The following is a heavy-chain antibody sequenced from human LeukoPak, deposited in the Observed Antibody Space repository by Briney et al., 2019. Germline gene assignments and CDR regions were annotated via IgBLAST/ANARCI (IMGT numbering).Heavy chain of an antibody. V-gene: IGHV1-18*04. Sequence: GASVKVSCKASGYTFTSYGISWVRQAPGQGLGWMGWISAYSGNTNYAQKLQGRVTMTTDTSTSTAYMELRSLRSDDTAVYYCARTPYGSGIYYFDYWGQGTLVTVSS. CDR3: ARTPYGSGIYYFDY. CDR2: ISAYSGNT. D-gene: IGHD3-10*01. CDR1: GYTFTSYG. J-gene: IGHJ4*02.